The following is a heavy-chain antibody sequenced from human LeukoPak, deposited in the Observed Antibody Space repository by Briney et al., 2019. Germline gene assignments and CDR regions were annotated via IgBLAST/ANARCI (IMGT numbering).Heavy chain of an antibody. J-gene: IGHJ6*03. CDR1: GGSISSYY. V-gene: IGHV4-59*01. CDR3: ARAGARPRYYMDV. D-gene: IGHD3-10*01. CDR2: IYYSGST. Sequence: PSETLSLTCTVSGGSISSYYWSWIRQPPGKGLEWIGYIYYSGSTNYNPSLKSRVTISVDTSKNQFSLKLSSVTAADTAVYYCARAGARPRYYMDVWGKGTTVTVSS.